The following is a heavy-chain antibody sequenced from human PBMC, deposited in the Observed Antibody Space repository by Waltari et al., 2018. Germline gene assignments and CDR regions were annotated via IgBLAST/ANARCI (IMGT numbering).Heavy chain of an antibody. CDR1: GGSFSGSY. V-gene: IGHV4-34*01. J-gene: IGHJ4*02. CDR3: ARGARWFKYYFDY. CDR2: INHSGST. Sequence: QVQLQQWGAGLLKPSETLSLTCAVYGGSFSGSYWIWIRQPPGKGLEWIGEINHSGSTNYNPSLKSRVTISVDTSKNQFSLKLSSVTAADTAVYYCARGARWFKYYFDYWGQGTLVTVSS. D-gene: IGHD2-15*01.